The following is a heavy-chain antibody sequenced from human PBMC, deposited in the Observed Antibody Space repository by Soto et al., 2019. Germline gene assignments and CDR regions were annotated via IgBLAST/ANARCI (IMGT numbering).Heavy chain of an antibody. V-gene: IGHV3-9*01. CDR2: ISWNSGSI. CDR3: AKSDH. CDR1: GFTFDDYA. Sequence: PGGSLRLSCAASGFTFDDYAMHWVRQAPGKGLEWVSGISWNSGSIGYADSVKGRFTISRDNAKNSLYLQMNSLRAEDTALYYCAKSDHWGQGTLVTVSS. J-gene: IGHJ5*02.